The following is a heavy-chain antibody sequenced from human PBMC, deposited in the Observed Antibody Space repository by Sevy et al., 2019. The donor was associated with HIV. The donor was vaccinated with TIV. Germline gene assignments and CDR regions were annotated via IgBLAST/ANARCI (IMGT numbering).Heavy chain of an antibody. CDR1: GYTFTGYY. CDR2: INPNSGGT. CDR3: ARAGPIAAAGKRNWFDP. Sequence: ASVKVSCKASGYTFTGYYMHWVRQAPGQGLEWMGWINPNSGGTNYAQKFQGRVTMTRDTSISTAYMELSRLRSDDTAVYYRARAGPIAAAGKRNWFDPWGQGTLVTVSS. J-gene: IGHJ5*02. D-gene: IGHD6-13*01. V-gene: IGHV1-2*02.